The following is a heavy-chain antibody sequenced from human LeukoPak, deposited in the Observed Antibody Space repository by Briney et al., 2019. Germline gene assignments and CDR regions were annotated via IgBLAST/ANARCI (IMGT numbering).Heavy chain of an antibody. D-gene: IGHD6-6*01. CDR1: GFTFNNYD. J-gene: IGHJ4*02. CDR2: IWFDGSNK. CDR3: AKVGKVGSSSTLEEN. Sequence: GKSLRLSCAASGFTFNNYDMHWVRQAPGKGLEWVALIWFDGSNKDYADSVKGRFTISRDNSENTLYLQMNTLRGEDSAIYYCAKVGKVGSSSTLEENWGQGTLVTVSS. V-gene: IGHV3-33*06.